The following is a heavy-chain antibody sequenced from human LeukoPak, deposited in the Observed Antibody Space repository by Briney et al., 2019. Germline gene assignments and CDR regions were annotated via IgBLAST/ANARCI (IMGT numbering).Heavy chain of an antibody. Sequence: GASVKVSCKVSGYTLTELSMHWVRQAPGKGLEWMGGFDPEGGETIYAQKFQGRVTMTEDTSTDTAYMELSSLRSEDTAVYYCATTPIVVVPAADPYYYYMDVWGKGTTVTVSS. CDR3: ATTPIVVVPAADPYYYYMDV. CDR2: FDPEGGET. J-gene: IGHJ6*03. D-gene: IGHD2-2*01. V-gene: IGHV1-24*01. CDR1: GYTLTELS.